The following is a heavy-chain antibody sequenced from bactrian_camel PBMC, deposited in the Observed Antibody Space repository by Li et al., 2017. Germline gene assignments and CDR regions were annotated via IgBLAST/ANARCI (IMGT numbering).Heavy chain of an antibody. D-gene: IGHD8*01. CDR3: ARMIYGPTWSATAD. CDR2: SALGDAT. CDR1: GLPFSQLN. Sequence: VQLVESGGGSVQAGGSLRLSCAASGLPFSQLNMGWVRQAPGKEIEWVSTSALGDATYYADSVKGRFTISRDNAKNTLFLQMNRLKTEDTGMYYCARMIYGPTWSATADRGQGTQVTVS. J-gene: IGHJ4*01. V-gene: IGHV3S40*01.